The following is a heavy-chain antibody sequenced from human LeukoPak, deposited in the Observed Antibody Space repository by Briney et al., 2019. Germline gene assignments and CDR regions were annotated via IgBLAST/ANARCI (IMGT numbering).Heavy chain of an antibody. V-gene: IGHV3-30*04. CDR2: ISYDGSNK. CDR3: ARYGDYLLGFDY. D-gene: IGHD4-17*01. CDR1: GFTFSSYA. J-gene: IGHJ4*02. Sequence: GGSLRLSCAASGFTFSSYAMHWVRQAPGKGLEWVAVISYDGSNKYYADSVKGRFTISRDNSKDTLYLQMNSLRAEDTAVYYCARYGDYLLGFDYWGQGTLVTVSS.